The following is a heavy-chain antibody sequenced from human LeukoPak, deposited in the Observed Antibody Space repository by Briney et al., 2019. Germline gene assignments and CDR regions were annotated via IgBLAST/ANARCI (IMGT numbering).Heavy chain of an antibody. Sequence: KPSETLSLTCTVSGGSISSYYWSWIRRPPGKGLEWIGYIYYSGSTNYNPSLKSRVTISVDTSKNQFSLKLSSVTAADTAVYYCARLSGYCSGGSCSNWFDPWGQGTLVTVSS. V-gene: IGHV4-59*08. J-gene: IGHJ5*02. CDR1: GGSISSYY. CDR2: IYYSGST. CDR3: ARLSGYCSGGSCSNWFDP. D-gene: IGHD2-15*01.